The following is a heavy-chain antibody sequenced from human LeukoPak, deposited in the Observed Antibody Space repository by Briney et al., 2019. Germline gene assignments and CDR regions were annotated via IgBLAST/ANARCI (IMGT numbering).Heavy chain of an antibody. CDR1: GGSISSYY. D-gene: IGHD6-13*01. Sequence: SETLSLTCTVSGGSISSYYWSWIRQPPGRGLEWIGRIYTSGSTNYNPSLKSRVTISVDTSKNQFSLKLSSVTAADTAVYYCARTAAAPGDYYYMDVWGKGTTVTVSS. CDR2: IYTSGST. V-gene: IGHV4-4*07. CDR3: ARTAAAPGDYYYMDV. J-gene: IGHJ6*03.